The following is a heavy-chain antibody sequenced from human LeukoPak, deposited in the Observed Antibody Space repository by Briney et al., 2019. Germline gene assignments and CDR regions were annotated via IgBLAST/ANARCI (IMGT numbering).Heavy chain of an antibody. J-gene: IGHJ5*02. CDR2: ISYDGTTT. D-gene: IGHD3-10*01. CDR3: ARDSRYHSGWGSYQPYWFDP. CDR1: GFTFNLYW. Sequence: GGSLRLSCAASGFTFNLYWIHWVRQPPGKGLEWLSRISYDGTTTNYADSVKGRFTISRDNAKNTLYLQMHSLRVDDTAVYYCARDSRYHSGWGSYQPYWFDPWGQGTLVTVSP. V-gene: IGHV3-74*01.